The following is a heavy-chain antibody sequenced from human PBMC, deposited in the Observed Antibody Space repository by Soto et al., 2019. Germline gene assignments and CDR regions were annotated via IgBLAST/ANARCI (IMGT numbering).Heavy chain of an antibody. CDR3: AKFPNRFGGVTRGTLGY. V-gene: IGHV3-23*01. CDR1: GFTFSSYA. CDR2: ISGSGGNT. Sequence: EVQLLESGGGLVQPGGSLRLSCAASGFTFSSYAMTWVRQAPGKGLEWVSAISGSGGNTYYADSVKGRFTISRDNSKNMLYRKMNSLRAADTAVYYCAKFPNRFGGVTRGTLGYWGQGTLVTVSS. D-gene: IGHD3-10*01. J-gene: IGHJ4*02.